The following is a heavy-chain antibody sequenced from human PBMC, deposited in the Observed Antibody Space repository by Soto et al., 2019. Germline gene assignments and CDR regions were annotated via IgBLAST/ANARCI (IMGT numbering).Heavy chain of an antibody. CDR1: GGSISSGGYS. CDR3: ARAEGGIFDY. CDR2: IYHSGST. Sequence: QLQLQESGSGLVKPSQTLSLTCAVSGGSISSGGYSWSWIRQPPGKGLEWIGYIYHSGSTYYNPSLKSRVTISVDRAKNHFALNLRSVTAADTAVYYCARAEGGIFDYWGQGTLVTVSS. J-gene: IGHJ4*02. V-gene: IGHV4-30-2*01.